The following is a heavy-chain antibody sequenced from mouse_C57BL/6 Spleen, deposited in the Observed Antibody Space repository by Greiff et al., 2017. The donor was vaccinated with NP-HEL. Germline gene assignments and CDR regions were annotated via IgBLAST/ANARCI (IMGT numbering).Heavy chain of an antibody. CDR2: ISNGGGST. CDR3: ARQAEDYYGSSLYWYFDV. J-gene: IGHJ1*03. V-gene: IGHV5-12*01. Sequence: EVQRVESGGGLVQPGGSLKLSCAASGFTFSDYYMYWVRQTPEKRLEWVAYISNGGGSTYYPDTVKGRFTISRDNAKNTLYLQMSRLKSEDTAMYYCARQAEDYYGSSLYWYFDVWGTGTTVTVSS. D-gene: IGHD1-1*01. CDR1: GFTFSDYY.